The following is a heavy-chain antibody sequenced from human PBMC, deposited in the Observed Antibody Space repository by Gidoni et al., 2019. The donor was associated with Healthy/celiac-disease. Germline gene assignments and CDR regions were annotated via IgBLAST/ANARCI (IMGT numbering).Heavy chain of an antibody. CDR3: ARGVGGPDIVLIAFDP. Sequence: QVQLQQWGAGLLKPSETLSLTCAVYGGSFSGYYWSWIRQPPGKGLEWIGEINHSGSTNYNPSLKSRVTISVDTSKNQFSLKLSSVTAADTAVYYCARGVGGPDIVLIAFDPWGQGTLVTVSS. V-gene: IGHV4-34*01. CDR2: INHSGST. CDR1: GGSFSGYY. J-gene: IGHJ5*02. D-gene: IGHD2-8*01.